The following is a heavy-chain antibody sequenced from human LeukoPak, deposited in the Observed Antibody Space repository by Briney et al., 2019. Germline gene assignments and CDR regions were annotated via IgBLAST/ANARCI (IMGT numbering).Heavy chain of an antibody. J-gene: IGHJ4*02. Sequence: SETLSLTCAVYGGSFSGYYWSWIRQPPGKGLEWIGEINHSGSTNYNPSLKSRVTISVDTSKNQFSLKLSSVTAADTAVYYCARHLRVAGYYDYVWGSYRYTGPLFDYWGQGTLVTVSS. CDR1: GGSFSGYY. CDR2: INHSGST. V-gene: IGHV4-34*01. CDR3: ARHLRVAGYYDYVWGSYRYTGPLFDY. D-gene: IGHD3-16*02.